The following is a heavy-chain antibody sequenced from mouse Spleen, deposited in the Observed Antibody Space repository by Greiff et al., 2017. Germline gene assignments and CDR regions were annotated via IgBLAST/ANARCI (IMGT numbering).Heavy chain of an antibody. V-gene: IGHV5-6*01. CDR3: ARNDGSSWFAY. D-gene: IGHD1-1*01. J-gene: IGHJ3*01. Sequence: EVMLVESGGDLVKPGGSLKLSCAASGFTFSSYGMSWVRQTPDKRLEWVATISSGGSYTYYPDSVKGRFTISRDNAKNTLYLQMSSLKSEDTAMYYCARNDGSSWFAYWGQGTLVTVSA. CDR1: GFTFSSYG. CDR2: ISSGGSYT.